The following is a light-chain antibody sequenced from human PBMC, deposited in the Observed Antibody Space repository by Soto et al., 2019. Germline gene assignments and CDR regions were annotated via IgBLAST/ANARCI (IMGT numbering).Light chain of an antibody. J-gene: IGKJ1*01. V-gene: IGKV3D-15*01. CDR3: QQYNNWWT. CDR1: QYVGTR. CDR2: YTS. Sequence: EIVLTQSPATLSSSPGETATLSCRASQYVGTRLAWYQHKPGQAPRLLIYYTSNRATGIPARFSGSGSGTEFTLTINSLQSEDFAVYYCQQYNNWWTFGQGTKVDIK.